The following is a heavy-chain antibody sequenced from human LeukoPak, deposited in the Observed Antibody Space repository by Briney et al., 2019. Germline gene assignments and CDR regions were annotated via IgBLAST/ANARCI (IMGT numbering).Heavy chain of an antibody. CDR3: ARVPSVGATRVVSLRY. CDR2: MNPNSGNT. J-gene: IGHJ4*02. Sequence: ASVKVSCKASGGTFSSYAISWVRQAPGQGLEWMGWMNPNSGNTGYAQKFQGRVTMTRNTSISTAYMELSSLRSEDTAVYYCARVPSVGATRVVSLRYWGQGTLVTVSS. CDR1: GGTFSSYA. V-gene: IGHV1-8*02. D-gene: IGHD1-26*01.